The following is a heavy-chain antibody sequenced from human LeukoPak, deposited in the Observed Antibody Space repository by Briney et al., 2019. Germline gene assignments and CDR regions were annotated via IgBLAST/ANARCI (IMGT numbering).Heavy chain of an antibody. CDR1: GFTFGNAW. V-gene: IGHV3-15*01. CDR2: IKTKQDGGTT. Sequence: GGSLRLSCAASGFTFGNAWMNWVRQAPGEGLEWVGRIKTKQDGGTTDYATPVKGRFTISRDDSRNTLYLQMNSLRTDDTAIYYCTAIREYCDSAGCYSPYFYYYMDVWGKGTTVAVSS. D-gene: IGHD2-15*01. CDR3: TAIREYCDSAGCYSPYFYYYMDV. J-gene: IGHJ6*03.